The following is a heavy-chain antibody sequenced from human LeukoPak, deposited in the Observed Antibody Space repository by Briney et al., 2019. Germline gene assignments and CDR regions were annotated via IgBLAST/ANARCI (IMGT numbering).Heavy chain of an antibody. CDR2: IKSKTDGGTT. CDR3: TTEDGVVIPHFDY. CDR1: GFTFSNDW. D-gene: IGHD3-3*01. Sequence: GGSLRLSCAASGFTFSNDWMSWVRQAPGKGLEWVGRIKSKTDGGTTDYAAPVKGRFTISRDDSKNTLYLQMNSLKTEDTAVYYCTTEDGVVIPHFDYWGQGTLVTVSS. J-gene: IGHJ4*02. V-gene: IGHV3-15*01.